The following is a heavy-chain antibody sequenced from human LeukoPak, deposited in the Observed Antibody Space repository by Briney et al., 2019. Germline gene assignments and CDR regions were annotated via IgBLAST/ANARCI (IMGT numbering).Heavy chain of an antibody. CDR2: IGPNSGDT. CDR1: GYTFTAYY. D-gene: IGHD6-13*01. V-gene: IGHV1-2*02. Sequence: ASVKVSCKASGYTFTAYYIHWVRRAPGQGLERMGWIGPNSGDTNYAQNFQGRVTMTRDTSISTVYMELSRLTSDDTAVYYCARKYDSSWYDYFDYWGQGTLVSVSS. CDR3: ARKYDSSWYDYFDY. J-gene: IGHJ4*02.